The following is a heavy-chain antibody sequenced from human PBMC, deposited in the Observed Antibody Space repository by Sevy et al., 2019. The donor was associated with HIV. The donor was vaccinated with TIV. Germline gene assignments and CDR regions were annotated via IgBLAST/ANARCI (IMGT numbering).Heavy chain of an antibody. D-gene: IGHD1-26*01. CDR3: ARDMPIMGATTLNY. Sequence: GGSLRLSCAASGFTFTKYGLHWVRQAPGKGLEWVAVIWYDGSNKYYADSVKGRFTISRDNSKNTVYLQMNSLRAEDTAVYYCARDMPIMGATTLNYWGQGTLVTVSS. V-gene: IGHV3-33*01. J-gene: IGHJ4*02. CDR1: GFTFTKYG. CDR2: IWYDGSNK.